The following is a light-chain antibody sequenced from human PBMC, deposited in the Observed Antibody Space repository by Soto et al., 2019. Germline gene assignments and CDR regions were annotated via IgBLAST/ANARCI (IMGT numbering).Light chain of an antibody. J-gene: IGKJ1*01. CDR1: QSISDW. V-gene: IGKV1-5*03. Sequence: DIQMTQSPSTLSASIGDRVTISCRASQSISDWLAWHQQKPGKAPKLLIYQASTLESGVPSRFSGIVSGTEFTLTISSLQPDDFAVYYCQQSNNWPWTFGQGTKVDIK. CDR2: QAS. CDR3: QQSNNWPWT.